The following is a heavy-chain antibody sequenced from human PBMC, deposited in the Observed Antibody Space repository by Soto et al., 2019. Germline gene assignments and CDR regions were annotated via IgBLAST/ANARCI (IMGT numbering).Heavy chain of an antibody. J-gene: IGHJ5*02. CDR2: MYYSGST. CDR1: GDSISISSYY. CDR3: ARGAGKTDIVLVPASTTWFDP. Sequence: PSETLSLTCTISGDSISISSYYWAWIRQPPGKGLEWIGSMYYSGSTYNNPSLKSRVTMSVDTPKKQFSLKLSSVTAADTAVYYCARGAGKTDIVLVPASTTWFDPRGQGTLVTVSA. V-gene: IGHV4-39*02. D-gene: IGHD2-2*01.